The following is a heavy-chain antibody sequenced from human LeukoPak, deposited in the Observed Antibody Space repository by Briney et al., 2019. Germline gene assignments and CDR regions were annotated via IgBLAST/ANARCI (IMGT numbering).Heavy chain of an antibody. Sequence: GGSLRLSCAASGFTVSSNYMSWVRQAPGKGLEWVSVIYSGGSTYYADSVKGRFTISRDTSKNTLYLQMNSLRAEDTAVYYCARGSPVVVGDYYYYMDVWGKGTTVTVSS. V-gene: IGHV3-53*01. CDR3: ARGSPVVVGDYYYYMDV. CDR1: GFTVSSNY. D-gene: IGHD3-22*01. J-gene: IGHJ6*03. CDR2: IYSGGST.